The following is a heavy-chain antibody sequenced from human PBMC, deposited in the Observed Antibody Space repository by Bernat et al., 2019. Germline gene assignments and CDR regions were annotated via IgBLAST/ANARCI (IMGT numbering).Heavy chain of an antibody. V-gene: IGHV1-69*06. CDR1: GGTFSSYA. J-gene: IGHJ6*02. CDR3: ASDQIVVVVAAGGRNYYYGMDV. D-gene: IGHD2-15*01. Sequence: QVQLVQSGAEVKKPGSSVKVSCKASGGTFSSYAISWVRQAPGQGLEWMGGIIPIFGTANYAQKFQGRVTITADKSTSTAYMELSSLRSEDTAVYYCASDQIVVVVAAGGRNYYYGMDVWGQGTTVTVSS. CDR2: IIPIFGTA.